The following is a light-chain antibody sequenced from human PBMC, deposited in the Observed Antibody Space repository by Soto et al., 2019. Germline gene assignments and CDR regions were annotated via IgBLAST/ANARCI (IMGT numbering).Light chain of an antibody. CDR1: ESIYSW. Sequence: IQMTQSPSTLSAAVGDTVTITCRARESIYSWLAWYKQIPGKAPQLLIYKTSTLQRGVPSRFSGSGYGAEYSLTIRSLQPDDFATYYCQEDNTISRTFGQGTRVENK. CDR3: QEDNTISRT. V-gene: IGKV1-5*03. J-gene: IGKJ1*01. CDR2: KTS.